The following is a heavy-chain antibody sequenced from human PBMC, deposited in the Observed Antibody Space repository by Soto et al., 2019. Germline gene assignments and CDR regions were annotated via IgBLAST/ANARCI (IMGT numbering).Heavy chain of an antibody. CDR3: AHRLEYYGSGSYYTAYYFDY. Sequence: SGPTLVNPTQTLTLTCTFSGFSLSTSGVGVGWIRQPPGKALEWLALIYWNDDKRYSPSLKSRLTITKDTSKNQVVLTMTNMDPVDTATYCCAHRLEYYGSGSYYTAYYFDYWGQGTLVTVSS. CDR1: GFSLSTSGVG. V-gene: IGHV2-5*01. CDR2: IYWNDDK. D-gene: IGHD3-10*01. J-gene: IGHJ4*02.